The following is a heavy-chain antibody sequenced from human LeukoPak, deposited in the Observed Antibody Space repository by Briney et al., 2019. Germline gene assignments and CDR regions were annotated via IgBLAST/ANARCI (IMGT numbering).Heavy chain of an antibody. J-gene: IGHJ1*01. CDR1: GGSISSDY. Sequence: PSETLSLTCTVSGGSISSDYWSWIRQPPGKGLEWIGYIYYSESTNYNPSLKSRVTISVDTSKNQFSLKLSSVTAADTAVYYCARGELGYCSGGICYQEYFQHWGQGTLVTVSS. CDR2: IYYSEST. V-gene: IGHV4-59*01. CDR3: ARGELGYCSGGICYQEYFQH. D-gene: IGHD2-15*01.